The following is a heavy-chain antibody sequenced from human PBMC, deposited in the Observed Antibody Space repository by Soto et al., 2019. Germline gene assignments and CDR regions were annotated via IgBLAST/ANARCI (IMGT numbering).Heavy chain of an antibody. D-gene: IGHD3-16*02. Sequence: QLVESGGGLVKPGGSLRLSSAASGFSFSTYSMNWVRQAPGKGLEWVSSISASSTYTYFADSVRGRFTISRDNGKNTLYLQMNSLRAEDTAVYYCARDYGGGIYYFDFWGQGTLVTVSS. V-gene: IGHV3-21*06. CDR2: ISASSTYT. CDR1: GFSFSTYS. CDR3: ARDYGGGIYYFDF. J-gene: IGHJ4*02.